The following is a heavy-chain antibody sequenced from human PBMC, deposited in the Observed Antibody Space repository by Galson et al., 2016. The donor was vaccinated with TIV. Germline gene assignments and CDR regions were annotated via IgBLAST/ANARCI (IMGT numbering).Heavy chain of an antibody. CDR2: ISTYSGDT. Sequence: QSGAEVKKPGASVKVSCTASGYTFTNYGITWVRQAPGQGLEWVGWISTYSGDTYNAQKFQGRVTMTTDTSTTTAYMELRGLRSDDTAMYYCARVTSPEGYDFWSGSQFDQWGQGSLVTVSS. J-gene: IGHJ4*02. V-gene: IGHV1-18*01. CDR1: GYTFTNYG. D-gene: IGHD3-3*01. CDR3: ARVTSPEGYDFWSGSQFDQ.